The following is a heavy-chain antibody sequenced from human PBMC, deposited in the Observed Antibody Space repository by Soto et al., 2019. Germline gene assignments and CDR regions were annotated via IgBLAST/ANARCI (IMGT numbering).Heavy chain of an antibody. D-gene: IGHD3-3*01. Sequence: GASVKVSCKVSGYTLTELSMHWVRQAPGKGLEWMGGFDPEDGETIYAQKFQGRVTMTEDTSTGTAYMELSSLRSEDTAVYYCATTYYDFWSGPRGYYGMDVWGQGTTVTVSS. V-gene: IGHV1-24*01. CDR3: ATTYYDFWSGPRGYYGMDV. J-gene: IGHJ6*02. CDR1: GYTLTELS. CDR2: FDPEDGET.